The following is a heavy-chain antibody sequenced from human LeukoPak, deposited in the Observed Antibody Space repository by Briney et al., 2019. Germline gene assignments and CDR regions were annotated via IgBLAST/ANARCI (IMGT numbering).Heavy chain of an antibody. Sequence: PGASLRLSCAAAGFTFSSYAMSWVRQAPGKGLEWVSAISGSGGSTYYADSVKGRFTISGDNSKNTLYLQMNSLRAEDTAVYYCAKDRDIVVVPRWFDPWGQGTLVTVSS. D-gene: IGHD2-2*01. J-gene: IGHJ5*02. CDR2: ISGSGGST. CDR1: GFTFSSYA. V-gene: IGHV3-23*01. CDR3: AKDRDIVVVPRWFDP.